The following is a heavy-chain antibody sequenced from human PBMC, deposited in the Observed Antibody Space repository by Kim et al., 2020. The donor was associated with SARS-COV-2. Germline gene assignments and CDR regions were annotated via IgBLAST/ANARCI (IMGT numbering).Heavy chain of an antibody. CDR1: GFAFSTYS. J-gene: IGHJ4*02. V-gene: IGHV3-48*02. CDR3: ARGFGVVKQIPMPQYFFDS. CDR2: ISSTSSTI. Sequence: GGSLRLSCADSGFAFSTYSMNWVRQAPGKGLEWISYISSTSSTIFYADSVKGRFTISRDNAKNSLYLQMNSLRDEDTAVYYCARGFGVVKQIPMPQYFFDSWGQGTLVTVSS. D-gene: IGHD3-3*01.